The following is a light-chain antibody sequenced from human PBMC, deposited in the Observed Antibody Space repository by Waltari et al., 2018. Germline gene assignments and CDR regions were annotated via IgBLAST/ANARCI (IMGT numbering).Light chain of an antibody. Sequence: EIVLTQSPGNLSLSPGERATLPCRASQSFSRALAWYQQKPGQAPRLLIYDASTRAIGIPDRFSGGGSGTDFSLTISRLEPEDFAVYYCQHYVRLPVTFGQGTTVEIK. CDR3: QHYVRLPVT. V-gene: IGKV3-20*01. CDR1: QSFSRA. J-gene: IGKJ1*01. CDR2: DAS.